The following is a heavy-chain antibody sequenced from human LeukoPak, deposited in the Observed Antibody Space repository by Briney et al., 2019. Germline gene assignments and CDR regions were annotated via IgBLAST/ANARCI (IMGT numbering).Heavy chain of an antibody. CDR3: ARDARRYYDSSGYDFYY. CDR1: GFTFSTYW. J-gene: IGHJ4*02. Sequence: GGSLRLSCVASGFTFSTYWSHWVRQAPGQGLVWVSRMNSDESSTTYADSVNGRFTISRDNAKNTLYLQMNSLRAEDTAVYYCARDARRYYDSSGYDFYYWGPGALVTVS. D-gene: IGHD3-22*01. V-gene: IGHV3-74*01. CDR2: MNSDESST.